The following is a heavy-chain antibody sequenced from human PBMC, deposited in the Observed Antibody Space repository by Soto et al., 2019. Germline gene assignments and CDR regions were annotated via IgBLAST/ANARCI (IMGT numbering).Heavy chain of an antibody. J-gene: IGHJ4*02. CDR2: LNPMSGST. CDR1: GYIFINYY. CDR3: ARDLAAADY. Sequence: QVQLVQSGAEVKKPGASVKISCKTSGYIFINYYIHWVRQAPGQGLELVDLLNPMSGSTNYAQKLQGRVTVTSDTSTSTVYMELSSLISEDTAVYYCARDLAAADYWGQGTLVTVSS. V-gene: IGHV1-46*04. D-gene: IGHD6-13*01.